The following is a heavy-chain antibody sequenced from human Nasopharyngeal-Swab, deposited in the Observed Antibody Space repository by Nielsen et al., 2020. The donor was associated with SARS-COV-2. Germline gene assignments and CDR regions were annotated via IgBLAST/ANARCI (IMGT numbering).Heavy chain of an antibody. V-gene: IGHV3-11*06. Sequence: GGSLRLSCAASGFTFRDYYMSWIRQSPGKGLEWVSSISSSSSYIYYADSVKGRFTISRDNAKNSLYLQMNSLRAEDTAVYYCARDGPMVATPDWGQGTLVTVSS. D-gene: IGHD5-12*01. CDR1: GFTFRDYY. CDR2: ISSSSSYI. J-gene: IGHJ4*02. CDR3: ARDGPMVATPD.